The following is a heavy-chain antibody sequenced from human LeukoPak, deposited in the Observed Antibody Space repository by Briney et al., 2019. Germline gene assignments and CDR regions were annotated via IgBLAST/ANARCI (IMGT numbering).Heavy chain of an antibody. CDR1: GFTFSSYS. CDR3: ARGRPYCGSTSCPIDS. CDR2: ISSSSGTI. J-gene: IGHJ4*02. Sequence: GGALTLSCAASGFTFSSYSMNWVRQAPGKGLEGVSYISSSSGTIYYADSVKGRFTISRDNAKNSLYLQMNSLRAEDTAVYYCARGRPYCGSTSCPIDSWGQGTLVTVSS. V-gene: IGHV3-48*01. D-gene: IGHD2-2*01.